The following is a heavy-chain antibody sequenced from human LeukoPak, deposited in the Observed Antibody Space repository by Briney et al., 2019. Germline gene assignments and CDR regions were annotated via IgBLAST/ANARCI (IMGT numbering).Heavy chain of an antibody. J-gene: IGHJ4*02. D-gene: IGHD5-24*01. CDR3: ARDRGDGYNLFDY. V-gene: IGHV1-69*04. CDR2: IIPILGIA. CDR1: GGTFSSYA. Sequence: SVKVSCKASGGTFSSYAISWVRQAPGQGLEWMGRIIPILGIANYAQKFQGRVTITADKSTSTAYMELSSLRSEDTAVYYCARDRGDGYNLFDYWGQGTLVTVSS.